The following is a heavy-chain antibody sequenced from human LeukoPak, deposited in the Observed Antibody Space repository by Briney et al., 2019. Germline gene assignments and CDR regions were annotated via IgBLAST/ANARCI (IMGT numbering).Heavy chain of an antibody. D-gene: IGHD4-17*01. J-gene: IGHJ4*02. CDR2: IYHSGST. CDR1: GGSISSSNW. CDR3: ARVLETYTVTTPHFDY. V-gene: IGHV4-4*02. Sequence: SGTLSLTCAVSGGSISSSNWWSWVRQPPGKGLEWIGEIYHSGSTNYNPSLKSRVTISVDKSKNQFSLKLSSVTAADTAVYYCARVLETYTVTTPHFDYWGQGTLVTVSS.